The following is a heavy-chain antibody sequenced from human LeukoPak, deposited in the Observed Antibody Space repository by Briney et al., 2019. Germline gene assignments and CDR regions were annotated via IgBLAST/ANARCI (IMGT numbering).Heavy chain of an antibody. CDR3: AKKHTAAGPKSNWFGP. D-gene: IGHD6-13*01. Sequence: QPGGSLRLSCAASGFTFSSYEMNWVRQAPGKGLEWVSYISSSGSTIYYADSVKGRFTISRDNAKNSLYLQMNSLRAEDTAVYYCAKKHTAAGPKSNWFGPWDQGTLVTVSS. J-gene: IGHJ5*02. CDR2: ISSSGSTI. V-gene: IGHV3-48*03. CDR1: GFTFSSYE.